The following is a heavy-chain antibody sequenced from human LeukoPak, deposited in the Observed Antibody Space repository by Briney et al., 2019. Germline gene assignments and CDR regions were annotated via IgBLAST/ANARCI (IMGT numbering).Heavy chain of an antibody. Sequence: ASVKVSCKASGYTFTSYDINWVRQATGQGLEWMGWMNPNSGNTGYAQKFQGRVTITRNTSISTAYMELSSLRSEDTAVYYCARRRAKSTVRYFDYWGQGTLVTVSS. V-gene: IGHV1-8*03. J-gene: IGHJ4*02. CDR1: GYTFTSYD. CDR3: ARRRAKSTVRYFDY. D-gene: IGHD6-6*01. CDR2: MNPNSGNT.